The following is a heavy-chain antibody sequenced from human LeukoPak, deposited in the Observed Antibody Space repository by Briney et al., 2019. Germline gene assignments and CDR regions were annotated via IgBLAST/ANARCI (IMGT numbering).Heavy chain of an antibody. V-gene: IGHV1-2*02. CDR2: INPNSGGT. CDR3: ARGYGSGSRLDY. D-gene: IGHD1-26*01. CDR1: GYTFTGYY. Sequence: ASVKVSCKASGYTFTGYYMHWVRQAPGQGLEWMGWINPNSGGTNYAQKLQGRVTMTTDTSTSTAYMELRSLRSDDTAVYYCARGYGSGSRLDYWGQGTLVTVSS. J-gene: IGHJ4*02.